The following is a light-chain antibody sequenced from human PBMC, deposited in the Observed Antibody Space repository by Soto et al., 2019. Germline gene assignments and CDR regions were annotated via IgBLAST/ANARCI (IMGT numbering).Light chain of an antibody. CDR1: SSDVGSYNL. Sequence: QSVLTQPASVSGSPGQSITISCTGTSSDVGSYNLVSWHQQHPGKAPKLMIYEVSKRPSGVSNRFSGSKSGNTASLTISGLQAEDEADYYCCSYAGSSTFLYVFGTGTKLTVL. J-gene: IGLJ1*01. V-gene: IGLV2-23*02. CDR2: EVS. CDR3: CSYAGSSTFLYV.